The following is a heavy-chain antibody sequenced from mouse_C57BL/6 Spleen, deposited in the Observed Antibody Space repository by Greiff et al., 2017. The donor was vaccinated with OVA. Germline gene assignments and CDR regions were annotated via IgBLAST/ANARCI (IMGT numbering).Heavy chain of an antibody. V-gene: IGHV1-82*01. J-gene: IGHJ4*01. CDR2: IYPGDGDT. D-gene: IGHD1-1*01. CDR3: ARPHYYGSSYAMDY. CDR1: GYAFSSSW. Sequence: VQLQQSGPELVKPGASVKISCKASGYAFSSSWMNWVKQRPGKGLEWIGRIYPGDGDTNYNGKFKGKATLTADKSSSTAYMQLSSLTSEDSSVYFCARPHYYGSSYAMDYWGQGTSVTVSS.